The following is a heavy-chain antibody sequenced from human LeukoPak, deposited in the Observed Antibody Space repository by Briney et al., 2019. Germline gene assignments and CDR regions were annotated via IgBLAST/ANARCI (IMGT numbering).Heavy chain of an antibody. CDR1: GYTFTSYY. Sequence: ASVKVSCKASGYTFTSYYMHWVRQAPGQGLEWMGIISPSDGSTTYAQKFQGRVTMTRDASTSTVYMELSSLRSEDTALYYCGRGRRTTSHFDYWGQETLVTVSS. D-gene: IGHD4-17*01. V-gene: IGHV1-46*03. J-gene: IGHJ4*02. CDR3: GRGRRTTSHFDY. CDR2: ISPSDGST.